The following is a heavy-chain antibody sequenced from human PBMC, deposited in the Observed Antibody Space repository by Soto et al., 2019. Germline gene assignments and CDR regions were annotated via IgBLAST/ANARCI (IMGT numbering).Heavy chain of an antibody. Sequence: SLRLACAASGFTFNNFAMHWVRQAPGKGLEWVAFISYDGTYKYYADSVRGRFTVYRDNSKSTLFLQMNGLKFEDTAVYVCANEVDVAFSSLQYGMDVWGQGTTVTVSS. CDR2: ISYDGTYK. CDR3: ANEVDVAFSSLQYGMDV. CDR1: GFTFNNFA. D-gene: IGHD5-12*01. J-gene: IGHJ6*02. V-gene: IGHV3-30*14.